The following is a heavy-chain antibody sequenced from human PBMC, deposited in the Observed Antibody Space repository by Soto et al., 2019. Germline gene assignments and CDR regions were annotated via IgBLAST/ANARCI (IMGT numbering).Heavy chain of an antibody. J-gene: IGHJ4*02. V-gene: IGHV3-66*01. D-gene: IGHD2-15*01. CDR1: GFTFSSYA. Sequence: PGGSLRLSCAASGFTFSSYAMHWVRQAPGKGLEWVSAINNAFNTFYADSVTGRFTISRDNSKNTLYLQMNSLRAEDTAVYYCARDLEYCSGGSCYSVDYWGQGTLVTVSS. CDR3: ARDLEYCSGGSCYSVDY. CDR2: INNAFNT.